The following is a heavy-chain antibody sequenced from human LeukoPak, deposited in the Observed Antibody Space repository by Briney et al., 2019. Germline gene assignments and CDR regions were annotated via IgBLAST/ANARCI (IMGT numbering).Heavy chain of an antibody. J-gene: IGHJ4*02. D-gene: IGHD3-16*01. CDR3: ARDYRVSWGTTDYFDY. CDR2: ISAYNGNT. V-gene: IGHV1-18*01. Sequence: ASVKVSCKASGYTFTGYGISWVRQAPGQGLEWMGWISAYNGNTNYAQKLQGRVTMTTDTSTSTAYMELRSLRSDDTAVYYCARDYRVSWGTTDYFDYWGQGTLVTVSS. CDR1: GYTFTGYG.